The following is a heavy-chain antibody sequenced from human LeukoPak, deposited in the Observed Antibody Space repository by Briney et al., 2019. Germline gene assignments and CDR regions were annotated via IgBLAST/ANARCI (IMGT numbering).Heavy chain of an antibody. CDR3: ARQGYTSSSRFDF. D-gene: IGHD6-6*01. J-gene: IGHJ4*02. CDR1: GYSFTSYW. CDR2: IYPGDSDT. Sequence: GESLKISCQGSGYSFTSYWNGWVRQMPGKGLEWMGIIYPGDSDTRYSPSFQGQVTISADRSISTAYLQWSSLQASDTAMYCCARQGYTSSSRFDFWGQGTLVTVSS. V-gene: IGHV5-51*01.